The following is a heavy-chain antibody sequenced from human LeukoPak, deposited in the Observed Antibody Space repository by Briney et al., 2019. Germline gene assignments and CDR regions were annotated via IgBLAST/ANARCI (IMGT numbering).Heavy chain of an antibody. D-gene: IGHD2-21*02. CDR1: GYTFTGYY. CDR2: INPNSGGT. CDR3: ARDLSYCGGDCKEDY. Sequence: ASVKVSCKASGYTFTGYYMHWVRQAPGQGLEWMGWINPNSGGTNYAQKFQGRVTMTRDTSISTAYMELSRLRSDDTAVYYCARDLSYCGGDCKEDYWGQGTLVTVSS. V-gene: IGHV1-2*02. J-gene: IGHJ4*02.